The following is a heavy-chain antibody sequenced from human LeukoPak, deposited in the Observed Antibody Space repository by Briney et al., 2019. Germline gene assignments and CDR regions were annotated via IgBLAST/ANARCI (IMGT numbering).Heavy chain of an antibody. Sequence: GGSLRLSCAASGFTFSSYAMSWVRQAPGKGLEGVSVIYSGGSTYYADSVKGRFTISRDNSKNTLYLQMNSLRAEDTAVYYCARDEVGAHDAFDIWGQGTMVTVSS. CDR1: GFTFSSYA. CDR3: ARDEVGAHDAFDI. V-gene: IGHV3-53*01. D-gene: IGHD1-26*01. CDR2: IYSGGST. J-gene: IGHJ3*02.